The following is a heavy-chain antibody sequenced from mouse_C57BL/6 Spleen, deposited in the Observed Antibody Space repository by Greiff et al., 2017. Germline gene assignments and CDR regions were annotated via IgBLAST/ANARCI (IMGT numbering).Heavy chain of an antibody. CDR1: GFTFSSYA. V-gene: IGHV5-4*01. J-gene: IGHJ2*01. CDR3: ARGYPGDYFDY. Sequence: EVHLVESGGGLVKPGGSLKLSCAASGFTFSSYAMSWVRQTPEKRLEWVATISDGGSYTYYPDNVKGRFTISRDNAKNNLYLQMSHLKSEDTAMYYCARGYPGDYFDYWGQGTTRTVSS. D-gene: IGHD5-1-1*01. CDR2: ISDGGSYT.